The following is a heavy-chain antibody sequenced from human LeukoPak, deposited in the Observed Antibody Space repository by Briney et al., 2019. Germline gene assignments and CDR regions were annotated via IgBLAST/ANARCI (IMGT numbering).Heavy chain of an antibody. D-gene: IGHD3-3*01. CDR3: TTDSDDFDY. CDR1: GLTFSNAW. J-gene: IGHJ4*02. CDR2: IKSKSDGETT. Sequence: GGSLRLSCAASGLTFSNAWMSWVRQAPGKGLEWVGRIKSKSDGETTDYAAPVKGRFTISRDDSKNTLYLQMNSLKTEDTALYYCTTDSDDFDYWGQGTLVTVSS. V-gene: IGHV3-15*01.